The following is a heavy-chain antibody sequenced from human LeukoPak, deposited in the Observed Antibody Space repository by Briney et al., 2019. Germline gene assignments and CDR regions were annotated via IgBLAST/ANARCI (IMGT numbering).Heavy chain of an antibody. CDR1: GFTFSSYS. D-gene: IGHD2-2*01. Sequence: GGSLRLSCAASGFTFSSYSMNWVRQAPGKGLEWVSSISSSSSYIYYADSVKGRFTISRANSKNTLYLQMNSLRPEDTAGYYCARCTASCYANAFDVWGQGTLLTVSS. CDR2: ISSSSSYI. V-gene: IGHV3-21*04. CDR3: ARCTASCYANAFDV. J-gene: IGHJ3*01.